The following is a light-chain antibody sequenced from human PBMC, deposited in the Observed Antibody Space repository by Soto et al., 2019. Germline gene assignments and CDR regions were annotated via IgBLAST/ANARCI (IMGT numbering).Light chain of an antibody. J-gene: IGKJ2*01. V-gene: IGKV1-33*01. CDR3: QQYDTFHT. Sequence: DIQMTQSPPSLSASLGDRVTITCRASQDIADNLNWYQQKPGKAPNLLISDASNLDTGVASRFSGSGYGTVFTLPISSLQPEDIATDYCQQYDTFHTFGQGTKVEIK. CDR1: QDIADN. CDR2: DAS.